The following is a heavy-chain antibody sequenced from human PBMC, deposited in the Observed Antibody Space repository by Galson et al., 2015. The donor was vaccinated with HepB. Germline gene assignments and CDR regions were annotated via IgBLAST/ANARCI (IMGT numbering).Heavy chain of an antibody. V-gene: IGHV3-48*01. J-gene: IGHJ4*02. Sequence: SLRLSCAASGFSFSSYSMTWVRQAPGKGLEWVSYISSSSSTKYYADSVKGRFTISRDNSKNTLYLQMNSLRAEDTAVYYCAKIRSSSSSAGYWGQGTLVTVSS. CDR2: ISSSSSTK. CDR3: AKIRSSSSSAGY. D-gene: IGHD6-6*01. CDR1: GFSFSSYS.